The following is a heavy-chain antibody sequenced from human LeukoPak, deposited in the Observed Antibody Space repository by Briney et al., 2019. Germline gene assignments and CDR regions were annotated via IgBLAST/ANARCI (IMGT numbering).Heavy chain of an antibody. Sequence: ASVKVSCKASGYTFTGYYMHWARQAPGQGLEWMGWINPNSGGTNYAQKFQGRVTMTRDTSISTAYMELSRLRSDDTAVYYCARTRYGSGSYYYDYWGQGTLVTVSS. V-gene: IGHV1-2*02. J-gene: IGHJ4*02. CDR3: ARTRYGSGSYYYDY. D-gene: IGHD3-10*01. CDR2: INPNSGGT. CDR1: GYTFTGYY.